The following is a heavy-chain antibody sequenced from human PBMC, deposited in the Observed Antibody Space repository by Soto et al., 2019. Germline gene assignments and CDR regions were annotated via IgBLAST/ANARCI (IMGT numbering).Heavy chain of an antibody. Sequence: QVQLVESGGGVVQPGRSLRLSCAASGFTFSSYGMHWVRQAPGKGLEWVAVIWYDGSNKYYADSVKGRFTISRDNSKNTLDLQMNSLRAEDTAVYYCARPYYYDSSGYYLWYFDYWGQGTLVTVSS. V-gene: IGHV3-33*01. D-gene: IGHD3-22*01. J-gene: IGHJ4*02. CDR2: IWYDGSNK. CDR3: ARPYYYDSSGYYLWYFDY. CDR1: GFTFSSYG.